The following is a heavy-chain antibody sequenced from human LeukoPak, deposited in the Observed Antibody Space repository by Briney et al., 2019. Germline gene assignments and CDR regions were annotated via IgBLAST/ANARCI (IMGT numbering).Heavy chain of an antibody. Sequence: PSETLSLTCAVYGGSFSGYYWSWIRQPPGKGLEWFGEINHSGSTYYNPSLKSGVTISVDTSKNQLSLKLSSVTAADTAVYYCARGYDFWSGYYRQNWFDPWGQGTLVTVSS. CDR3: ARGYDFWSGYYRQNWFDP. D-gene: IGHD3-3*01. CDR2: INHSGST. J-gene: IGHJ5*02. CDR1: GGSFSGYY. V-gene: IGHV4-34*01.